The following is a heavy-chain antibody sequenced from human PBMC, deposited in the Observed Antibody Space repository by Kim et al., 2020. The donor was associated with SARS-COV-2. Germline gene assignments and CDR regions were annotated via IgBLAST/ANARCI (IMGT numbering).Heavy chain of an antibody. Sequence: GGSLRLSCAASGFIFSDHYMDWVRQAPGEGMEWVGRIRNKANSYTTEYAASVKGRFTISRDDSKNSLYLQMSSLKTEDTAVYYCASRRAADSLSHFGSWG. CDR1: GFIFSDHY. J-gene: IGHJ5*01. V-gene: IGHV3-72*01. CDR2: IRNKANSYTT. D-gene: IGHD3-16*01. CDR3: ASRRAADSLSHFGS.